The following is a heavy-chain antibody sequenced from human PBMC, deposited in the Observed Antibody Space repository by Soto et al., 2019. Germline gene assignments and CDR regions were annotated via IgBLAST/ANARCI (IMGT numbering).Heavy chain of an antibody. CDR2: IIPIFGTA. D-gene: IGHD1-1*01. CDR3: ARGQPGRTGYFDY. V-gene: IGHV1-69*06. J-gene: IGHJ4*02. Sequence: VASVKVSCKASGGTFSSYAISWVRQAPGQGLEWMGGIIPIFGTANYAQKFQGRVTITADKSTSTAYMELSSLRSEDTAVYYCARGQPGRTGYFDYWGQGTRVTVSS. CDR1: GGTFSSYA.